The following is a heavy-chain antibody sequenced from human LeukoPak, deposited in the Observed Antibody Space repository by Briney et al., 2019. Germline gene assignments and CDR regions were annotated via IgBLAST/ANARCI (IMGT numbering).Heavy chain of an antibody. CDR2: INHSGST. J-gene: IGHJ6*02. D-gene: IGHD3-9*01. V-gene: IGHV4-34*01. CDR3: ASGLRYRYYYGMDV. Sequence: SETLSLTCAVYGGSFSGYYWSWIRQPPGKGLEWIGEINHSGSTNYNPSLKSRVTISVDTSKNQFFLKLSSVTAADTAVYHCASGLRYRYYYGMDVWGQGTTVTVSS. CDR1: GGSFSGYY.